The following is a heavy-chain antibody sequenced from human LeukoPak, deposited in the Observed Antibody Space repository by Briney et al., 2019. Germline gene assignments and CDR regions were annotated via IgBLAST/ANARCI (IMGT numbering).Heavy chain of an antibody. Sequence: PSETLSLTCAVYGGSFSGYYWSWIRQPPGKGLEWIGEINHSGSTNYNPSLKSRVTISVDTSKNQFSLKLSSVTAADTAVYYCARARKQFKVRGVHDYWGQGTLVTVYS. CDR3: ARARKQFKVRGVHDY. J-gene: IGHJ4*02. CDR2: INHSGST. D-gene: IGHD3-10*01. CDR1: GGSFSGYY. V-gene: IGHV4-34*01.